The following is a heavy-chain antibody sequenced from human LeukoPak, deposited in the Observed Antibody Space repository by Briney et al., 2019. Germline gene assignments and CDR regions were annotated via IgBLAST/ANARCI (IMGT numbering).Heavy chain of an antibody. J-gene: IGHJ6*03. Sequence: SQTLSLTCAISGDSVSSNSAAWNWIRQSPSRGLEWLGRTYYRSKWYNDYAGSVTSRITINPDTSRNQFSLQLNSVTPEDTAVYYCARGLAAAPHYYMDVWGKGTTVTVSS. CDR1: GDSVSSNSAA. D-gene: IGHD6-13*01. CDR2: TYYRSKWYN. V-gene: IGHV6-1*01. CDR3: ARGLAAAPHYYMDV.